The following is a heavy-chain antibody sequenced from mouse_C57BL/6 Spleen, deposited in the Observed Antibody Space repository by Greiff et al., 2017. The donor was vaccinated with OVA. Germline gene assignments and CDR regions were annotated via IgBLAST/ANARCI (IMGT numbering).Heavy chain of an antibody. J-gene: IGHJ4*01. CDR3: ARDDWDYAMDY. Sequence: DVQLVESGPGLVKPSQSLSLTCSVTGYSITSGYYWNWIRQFPGNKLEWMGYISYDGSNNYNPSLKNRISITRDTSKNQFFLKLNSVTTEDTATYYCARDDWDYAMDYWGQGTSVTVSS. CDR1: GYSITSGYY. D-gene: IGHD4-1*01. CDR2: ISYDGSN. V-gene: IGHV3-6*01.